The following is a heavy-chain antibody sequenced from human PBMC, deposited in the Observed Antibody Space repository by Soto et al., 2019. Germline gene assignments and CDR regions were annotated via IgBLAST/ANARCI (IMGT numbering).Heavy chain of an antibody. Sequence: SETLSLTCAVSGFSISSGYYWGWIRQAPGKGLEWIGSMYYSGTTYYNPSLKSRVTISVDTPKNQFSLKVNSMTAADTAIYYCARGGVAARKGRWFDPWGQGTLVTVSS. CDR2: MYYSGTT. D-gene: IGHD2-8*02. V-gene: IGHV4-38-2*01. CDR1: GFSISSGYY. J-gene: IGHJ5*02. CDR3: ARGGVAARKGRWFDP.